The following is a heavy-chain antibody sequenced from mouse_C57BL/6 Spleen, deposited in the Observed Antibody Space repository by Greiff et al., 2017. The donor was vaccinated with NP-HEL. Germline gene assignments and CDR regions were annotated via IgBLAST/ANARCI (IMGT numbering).Heavy chain of an antibody. Sequence: LVESGAELMKPGASVKLSCKATGYTFTGYWIEWVKQRPGHGLEWIGEILPGSGSTNYNEKFKGKATFTADTSSNTAYMQLSSLTTEDSAIYYCAREAITTVGQASPPWFAYWGQGTLVTVSA. D-gene: IGHD1-1*01. CDR1: GYTFTGYW. J-gene: IGHJ3*01. V-gene: IGHV1-9*01. CDR2: ILPGSGST. CDR3: AREAITTVGQASPPWFAY.